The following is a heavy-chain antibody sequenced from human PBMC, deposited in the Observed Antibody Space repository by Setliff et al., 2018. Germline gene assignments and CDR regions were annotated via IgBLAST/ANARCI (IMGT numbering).Heavy chain of an antibody. J-gene: IGHJ5*02. CDR3: ATLAAALGP. CDR1: GYTFTSYA. V-gene: IGHV1-3*01. D-gene: IGHD6-13*01. Sequence: ASVKVSCKASGYTFTSYAMHWVRQAPGQRLEWMGWINAGNGNTKYSQKFQGRVTMTRDTSTGTFYLDLSSLRSEDTAVYYCATLAAALGPWGQGTLVTV. CDR2: INAGNGNT.